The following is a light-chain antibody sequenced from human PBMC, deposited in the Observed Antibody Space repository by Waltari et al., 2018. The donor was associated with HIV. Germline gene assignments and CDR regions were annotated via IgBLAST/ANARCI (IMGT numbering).Light chain of an antibody. Sequence: QSVLTQPPSVSAAPGQKVTFSCSGSTSNIGKNFVSWYQQLPHAAPKLIIYDNKKRPSGVPDRFAGAKPATSATLAITGLQTGDEADYYCGTWDSSVSAGVFGGGTKLTVL. CDR2: DNK. CDR3: GTWDSSVSAGV. V-gene: IGLV1-51*01. J-gene: IGLJ2*01. CDR1: TSNIGKNF.